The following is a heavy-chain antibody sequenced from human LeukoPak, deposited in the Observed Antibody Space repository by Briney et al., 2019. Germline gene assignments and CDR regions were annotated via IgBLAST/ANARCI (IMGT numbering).Heavy chain of an antibody. Sequence: GGSLRLSCAASGFTLNNYAMHWVRQAPGKWLEWVAVISYDGSNKYYADSVRGRFTISRDNSKSALSLQMNSLRAEDTAIYYCATYGQVLLPFESWGQGTLVTVSS. J-gene: IGHJ4*02. V-gene: IGHV3-30*04. CDR3: ATYGQVLLPFES. D-gene: IGHD2-8*02. CDR1: GFTLNNYA. CDR2: ISYDGSNK.